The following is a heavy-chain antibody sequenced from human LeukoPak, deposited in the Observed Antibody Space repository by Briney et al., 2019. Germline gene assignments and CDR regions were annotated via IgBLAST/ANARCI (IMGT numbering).Heavy chain of an antibody. V-gene: IGHV3-53*01. D-gene: IGHD1-26*01. CDR2: IHSGGTT. CDR3: ARVVYSGSYHVGESDY. J-gene: IGHJ4*02. Sequence: PGGSPRLSCAASGFTVGTYYMIWVRQAPGKGLEWVSVIHSGGTTHYADSVKGRFTISRDNSKNTLCLQMRAEDTAVYYCARVVYSGSYHVGESDYWGQGTLVTVSS. CDR1: GFTVGTYY.